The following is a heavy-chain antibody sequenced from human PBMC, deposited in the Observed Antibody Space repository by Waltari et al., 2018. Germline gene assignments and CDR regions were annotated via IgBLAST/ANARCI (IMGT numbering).Heavy chain of an antibody. J-gene: IGHJ3*02. D-gene: IGHD7-27*01. Sequence: QVQLQESGPGLVTPSETLSLTGTVSGGAISRYYWIWIRQPPGKGLEWIGYIYNSGSTNYNPSLKSRVTISVDTSKNQFSLKLSSVTAADTAVYYWARDLLGGDAFDIWGQGTMVTVSS. V-gene: IGHV4-59*01. CDR3: ARDLLGGDAFDI. CDR2: IYNSGST. CDR1: GGAISRYY.